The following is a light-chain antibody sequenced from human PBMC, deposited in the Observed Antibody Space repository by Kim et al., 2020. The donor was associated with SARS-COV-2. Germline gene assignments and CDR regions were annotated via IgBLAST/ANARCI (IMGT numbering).Light chain of an antibody. V-gene: IGLV2-14*01. J-gene: IGLJ3*02. Sequence: QSALTQSASVSGSPGQSIAISCTGTSSDVGGYNYVSWYQQHPGKVPKLMIYDVSKRPSGVSNRFSGSKSGNTASLTISGLQAEDEADYYCSSYTSTNSWVFGGGTKLAVL. CDR2: DVS. CDR3: SSYTSTNSWV. CDR1: SSDVGGYNY.